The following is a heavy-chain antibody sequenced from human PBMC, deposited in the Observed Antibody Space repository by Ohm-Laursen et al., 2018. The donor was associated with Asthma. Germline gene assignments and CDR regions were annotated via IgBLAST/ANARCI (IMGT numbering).Heavy chain of an antibody. Sequence: GTLSLTCAVYGGSFSSYYWSWIRQPPGKGLEWIGYIYYSGSTNYNPSLKSRVTISVDTSKNQFSLKLSSVTAADTAVYYCARIRNDYGDYEFDYWGPGTLVTVSS. CDR3: ARIRNDYGDYEFDY. V-gene: IGHV4-59*01. D-gene: IGHD4-17*01. J-gene: IGHJ4*02. CDR1: GGSFSSYY. CDR2: IYYSGST.